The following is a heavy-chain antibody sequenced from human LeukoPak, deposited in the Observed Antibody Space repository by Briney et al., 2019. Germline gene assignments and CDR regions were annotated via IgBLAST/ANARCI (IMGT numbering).Heavy chain of an antibody. CDR3: ARDLAVAGAIYFDY. J-gene: IGHJ4*02. D-gene: IGHD6-19*01. CDR1: EFSVGSNY. CDR2: IYSGGST. Sequence: PGGSLRLSCAASEFSVGSNYMTWVRQAPGKGLEWVSLIYSGGSTYYADSVKGRFTISRDNAKNSLYLQMNSLRAEDTAVYYCARDLAVAGAIYFDYWGQGTLVTVSS. V-gene: IGHV3-66*01.